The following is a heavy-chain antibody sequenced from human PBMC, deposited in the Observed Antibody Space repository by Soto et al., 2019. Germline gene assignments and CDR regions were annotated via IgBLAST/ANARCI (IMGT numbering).Heavy chain of an antibody. J-gene: IGHJ4*02. CDR1: GGSFSGYY. V-gene: IGHV4-34*01. CDR3: ARAGSSWYRGGFDY. Sequence: PSETLSLTCAVYGGSFSGYYWSWIRQPPGKGLEWIGEINHSGSTNYNPSLKSRVTISVDTSKNQFSLKLSSVTAADTAVYYCARAGSSWYRGGFDYWGQGTLVTVSS. D-gene: IGHD6-13*01. CDR2: INHSGST.